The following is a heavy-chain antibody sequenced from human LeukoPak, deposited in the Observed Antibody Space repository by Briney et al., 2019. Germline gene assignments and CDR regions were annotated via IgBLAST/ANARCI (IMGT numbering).Heavy chain of an antibody. J-gene: IGHJ4*02. Sequence: PGGSLRLSCAASGFTFDDYAMHWVRQAPGKGLEWVSGISWNSGSIGYADSVKGRFTISRDNAKNSLYLQMNSLRAEDTALYYCAKDGGGSSGYYFDYWGQGALVTVSS. CDR3: AKDGGGSSGYYFDY. D-gene: IGHD3-22*01. CDR2: ISWNSGSI. CDR1: GFTFDDYA. V-gene: IGHV3-9*01.